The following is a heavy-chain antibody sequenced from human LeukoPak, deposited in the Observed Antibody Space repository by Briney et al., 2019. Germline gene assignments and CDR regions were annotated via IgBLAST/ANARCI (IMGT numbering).Heavy chain of an antibody. CDR1: GGSISSYY. V-gene: IGHV4-59*01. CDR2: IYYSGST. CDR3: ARSVGSGRNGFSFDY. D-gene: IGHD3-10*01. J-gene: IGHJ4*02. Sequence: PSETLSLTCTVSGGSISSYYWSWIRQPPGKGLEWIGYIYYSGSTNYNPSLKSRVTISVDTSKNQFSLKLSSVTAADTAVYYCARSVGSGRNGFSFDYWGQGTLVTVSS.